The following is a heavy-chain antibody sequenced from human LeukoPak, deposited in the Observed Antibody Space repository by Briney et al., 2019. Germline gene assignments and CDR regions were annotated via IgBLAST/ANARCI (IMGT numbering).Heavy chain of an antibody. J-gene: IGHJ5*02. CDR3: ARDAGNSGYGCDL. CDR1: GFIFSQYS. CDR2: IRSTGDT. D-gene: IGHD5-12*01. Sequence: AGSLRLSCAASGFIFSQYSINWVRQAPGKGLEWVSHIRSTGDTFYADSVKGRFTISRDNARNSLYLQMNSLRAEDTAMYYCARDAGNSGYGCDLWGQGTLVTVSS. V-gene: IGHV3-48*01.